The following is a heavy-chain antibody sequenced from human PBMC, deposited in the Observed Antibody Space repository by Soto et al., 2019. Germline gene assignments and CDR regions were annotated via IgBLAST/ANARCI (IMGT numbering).Heavy chain of an antibody. CDR1: GYTFTSYD. V-gene: IGHV1-8*01. CDR2: MNPNSGNA. J-gene: IGHJ3*02. CDR3: ARGKGYYDSSGYTGPDAFDI. Sequence: AAVKVSCKASGYTFTSYDINWVRQATGQGLEWMGWMNPNSGNAGYAQKFQGRVTMTRNTSISTAYMELSRLRSEDTAVYYCARGKGYYDSSGYTGPDAFDIWGQVKMVTV. D-gene: IGHD3-22*01.